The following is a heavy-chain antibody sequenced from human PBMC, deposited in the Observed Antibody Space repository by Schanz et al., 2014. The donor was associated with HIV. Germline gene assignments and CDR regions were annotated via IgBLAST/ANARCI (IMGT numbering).Heavy chain of an antibody. V-gene: IGHV3-21*01. CDR1: GFTFSRYS. Sequence: EVQLVESGGGLVKPGGSLRLSCAASGFTFSRYSMNWVRQAPGKGLEWVASITSSSSYIYYADSVKGRFTISRDNSKNTLYLQMNSLRAEDTAVYYCARDLYCGGDCYAPYWYFDLWGRGTLVTVSS. J-gene: IGHJ2*01. D-gene: IGHD2-21*02. CDR3: ARDLYCGGDCYAPYWYFDL. CDR2: ITSSSSYI.